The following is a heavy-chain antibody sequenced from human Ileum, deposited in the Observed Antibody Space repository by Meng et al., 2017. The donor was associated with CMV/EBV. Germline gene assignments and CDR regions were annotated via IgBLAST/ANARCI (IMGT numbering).Heavy chain of an antibody. V-gene: IGHV5-51*01. D-gene: IGHD6-6*01. J-gene: IGHJ4*02. CDR3: ARQAARAGADY. Sequence: GGSLRLSCKTSGYDFTSYWIGWVRQSPEKGLEWMGIIHPLDSDTRYSPSFQGQVTISVDRSTATAYLQWDSLRASDTAVYFCARQAARAGADYWGPGVQVTVSS. CDR2: IHPLDSDT. CDR1: GYDFTSYW.